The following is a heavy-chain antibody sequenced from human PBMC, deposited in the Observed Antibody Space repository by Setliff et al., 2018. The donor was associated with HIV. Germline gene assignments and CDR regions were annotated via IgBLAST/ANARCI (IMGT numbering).Heavy chain of an antibody. J-gene: IGHJ4*02. CDR3: ARVRPYNTALDY. D-gene: IGHD3-3*01. CDR2: IYSGGST. CDR1: GFTVSTYY. V-gene: IGHV3-66*02. Sequence: PGESLKISCAASGFTVSTYYMSWVRQAPGKGLEWVSTIYSGGSTYHADSVKGRFTLSRDTSKNTLFLQMNSLRPEDTAVYYCARVRPYNTALDYWGQGTLVTAPQ.